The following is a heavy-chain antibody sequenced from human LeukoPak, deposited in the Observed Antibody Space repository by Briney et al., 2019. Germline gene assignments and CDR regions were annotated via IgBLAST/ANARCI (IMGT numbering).Heavy chain of an antibody. J-gene: IGHJ4*02. V-gene: IGHV4-31*03. Sequence: PSQTLSLTCTVSGGSISSGGYYWSWIRQRPGKGLEWIGYIYYSGSTYYNPSLKSRVTISVDTSKNQFSLKLSSVTAADTAVYYCARGRYFDWSYYFDYWGQGTLVTVSS. CDR2: IYYSGST. CDR1: GGSISSGGYY. D-gene: IGHD3-9*01. CDR3: ARGRYFDWSYYFDY.